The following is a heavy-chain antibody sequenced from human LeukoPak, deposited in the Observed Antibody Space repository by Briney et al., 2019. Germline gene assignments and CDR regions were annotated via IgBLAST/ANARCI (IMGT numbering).Heavy chain of an antibody. Sequence: GGSLRLSCAASGFTFSSYAMHWVRQAPGKGLEYVSAISSNGGSTYYANSVKGRFTISRDNSKNTLYLQMGSLRAEDMAVYYCCRSGVADGYEFDYWGQGTLVTVSS. CDR2: ISSNGGST. D-gene: IGHD5-12*01. CDR3: CRSGVADGYEFDY. CDR1: GFTFSSYA. V-gene: IGHV3-64*01. J-gene: IGHJ4*02.